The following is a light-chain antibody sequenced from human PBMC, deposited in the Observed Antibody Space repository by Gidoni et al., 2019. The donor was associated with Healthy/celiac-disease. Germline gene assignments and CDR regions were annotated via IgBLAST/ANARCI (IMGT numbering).Light chain of an antibody. V-gene: IGLV1-40*01. CDR3: QSYDSSR. CDR2: GNS. CDR1: SSNIGAGYD. J-gene: IGLJ2*01. Sequence: QSVLTQPPSVSGAPGQRVPISCTGSSSNIGAGYDVHWYQQLPGTAPKLLIYGNSNRPSGVPDRFSGSKSGTSASLAITGLQAEDEADYYCQSYDSSRFGGGTKLTV.